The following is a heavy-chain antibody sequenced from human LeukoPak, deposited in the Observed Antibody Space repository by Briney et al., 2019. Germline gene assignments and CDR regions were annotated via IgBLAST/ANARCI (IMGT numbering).Heavy chain of an antibody. CDR2: MNPNSGNT. D-gene: IGHD1-26*01. CDR3: ARGYVGATEYWFDP. J-gene: IGHJ5*02. V-gene: IGHV1-8*01. CDR1: GYTFTSYD. Sequence: ASVKVSCKASGYTFTSYDINWVRQATGQGLEWMGWMNPNSGNTGYAQKFQGRVTMTRKTSISTAYMEVSSLRSEDPAVYYCARGYVGATEYWFDPWGQGTLVTVSS.